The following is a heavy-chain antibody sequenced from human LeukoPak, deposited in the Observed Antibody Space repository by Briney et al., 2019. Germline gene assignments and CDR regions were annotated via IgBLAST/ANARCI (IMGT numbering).Heavy chain of an antibody. D-gene: IGHD5-12*01. V-gene: IGHV3-23*01. CDR1: GFTFSGYS. J-gene: IGHJ4*02. CDR2: ISPGGDIK. Sequence: PGGSLRLSCAGFGFTFSGYSMHWVRQAPGKVLEWVSGISPGGDIKYYADSVKGRFVISRDNSKNTVYLQMNSLRVDDTARYYCAQDGAWLRFDHWGQGTLVTVSS. CDR3: AQDGAWLRFDH.